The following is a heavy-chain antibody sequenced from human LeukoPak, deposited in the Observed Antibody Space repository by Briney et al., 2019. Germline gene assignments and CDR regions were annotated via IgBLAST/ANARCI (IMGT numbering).Heavy chain of an antibody. J-gene: IGHJ4*02. V-gene: IGHV3-33*01. D-gene: IGHD6-19*01. CDR1: GFTFSNYG. CDR2: VWDDGSKK. CDR3: ARVVEWQWLVPGYFDY. Sequence: GGSLRLSCAASGFTFSNYGMHWVRQPPGKGLEWVALVWDDGSKKYYADSVKGRFTISRDNSKNTLYLQMNSLRAEDTAVYYCARVVEWQWLVPGYFDYWGQGTLVTVSS.